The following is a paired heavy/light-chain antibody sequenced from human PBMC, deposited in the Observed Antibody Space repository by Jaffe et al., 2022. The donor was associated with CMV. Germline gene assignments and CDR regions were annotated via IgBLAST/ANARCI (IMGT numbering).Heavy chain of an antibody. CDR1: GFTFSSSG. CDR3: ARGGYSSIWYGFDY. Sequence: QVQLMESGGDVVQPGRSLRLSCAASGFTFSSSGMHWVRQAPGKGLEWVAVIWYDGSSKNYADSVRGRFTISRDNAKNTMYLQMNSLRVEDTAVYYCARGGYSSIWYGFDYWGQGTLVTVSS. J-gene: IGHJ4*02. V-gene: IGHV3-33*08. CDR2: IWYDGSSK. D-gene: IGHD6-13*01.
Light chain of an antibody. CDR3: MQALQTYT. CDR2: LGS. J-gene: IGKJ2*01. CDR1: QSLLHSNGHNY. V-gene: IGKV2-28*01. Sequence: DIVMTQSPLSLPVTPGESASISCRSSQSLLHSNGHNYLDWYLQKPGQSPQVLIYLGSNRASGVPDRFSGSGSGTEFTLKISRVEAEDVGVYYCMQALQTYTFGQGTKLEIK.